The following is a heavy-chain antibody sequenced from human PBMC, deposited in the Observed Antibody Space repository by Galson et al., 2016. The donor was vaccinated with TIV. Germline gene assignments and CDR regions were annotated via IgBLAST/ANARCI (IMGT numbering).Heavy chain of an antibody. D-gene: IGHD3-3*01. V-gene: IGHV5-51*01. J-gene: IGHJ6*03. CDR1: W. CDR3: ARHHAVWSGPGYFCMDV. CDR2: IYPADSET. Sequence: WVGWVRQMPGQGLEWMGVIYPADSETRYSPSFQGQVTISADKSISTAYLQWSSLKASDTAIYYCARHHAVWSGPGYFCMDVWGKGTTLSVSS.